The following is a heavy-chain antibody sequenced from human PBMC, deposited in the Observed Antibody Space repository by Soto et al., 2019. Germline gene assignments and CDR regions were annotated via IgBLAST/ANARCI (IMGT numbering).Heavy chain of an antibody. CDR2: INAGNGNT. CDR3: ARDRIQLWPLYYFDY. CDR1: GYAFTSYA. J-gene: IGHJ4*02. Sequence: ASVKVSYKASGYAFTSYALHWVRKAAGQRLEWMGWINAGNGNTKYSQKFQGRVTITRHTSASTAYMELSSLRSEDTAVYYCARDRIQLWPLYYFDYWGQGTLVTVSS. D-gene: IGHD5-18*01. V-gene: IGHV1-3*01.